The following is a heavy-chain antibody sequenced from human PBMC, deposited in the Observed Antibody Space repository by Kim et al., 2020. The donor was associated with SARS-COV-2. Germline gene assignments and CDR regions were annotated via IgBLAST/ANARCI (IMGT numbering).Heavy chain of an antibody. Sequence: GGSLRLSCAASGFTFSSYGMHWVRQAPGKGLEWVAVISYDGSNKYYADSVKGRFTISRDNSKNTLYLQMNSLRAGDTAVYYCAKGLVRLFGELSALDPWGQGTLVTVSS. D-gene: IGHD3-10*02. J-gene: IGHJ5*02. CDR1: GFTFSSYG. CDR3: AKGLVRLFGELSALDP. CDR2: ISYDGSNK. V-gene: IGHV3-30*18.